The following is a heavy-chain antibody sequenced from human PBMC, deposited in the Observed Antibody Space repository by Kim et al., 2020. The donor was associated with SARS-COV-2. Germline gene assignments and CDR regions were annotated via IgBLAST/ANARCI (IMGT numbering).Heavy chain of an antibody. CDR3: ARENSSSWSGDAFDI. V-gene: IGHV1-69*13. CDR2: IIPIFGTA. Sequence: SVKVSCKASGGTFSSYDISWVRLAPGQGLEWMGGIIPIFGTANYAQKFQGRVTISADESTSTAYMELSSLRSEDTAVYYCARENSSSWSGDAFDIWGQGTMVTVSS. D-gene: IGHD6-13*01. J-gene: IGHJ3*02. CDR1: GGTFSSYD.